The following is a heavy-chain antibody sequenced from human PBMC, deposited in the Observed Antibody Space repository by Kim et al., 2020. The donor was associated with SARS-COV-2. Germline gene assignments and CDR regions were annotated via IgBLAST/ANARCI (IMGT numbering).Heavy chain of an antibody. CDR1: GFTFSDYY. D-gene: IGHD3-9*01. Sequence: GGSLRLSCAASGFTFSDYYMSWIRQAPGKGLEWVSYISSSSSYTNYADSVKGRFTISRDNAKNSLYLQMNSLRAEDTAVYYCARLRDYDILTGYYNWAPRLYYYYYGMDVWGQGTTVTVSS. V-gene: IGHV3-11*06. CDR3: ARLRDYDILTGYYNWAPRLYYYYYGMDV. J-gene: IGHJ6*02. CDR2: ISSSSSYT.